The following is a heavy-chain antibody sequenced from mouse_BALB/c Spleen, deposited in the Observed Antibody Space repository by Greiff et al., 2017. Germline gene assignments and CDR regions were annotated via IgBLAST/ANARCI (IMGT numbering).Heavy chain of an antibody. D-gene: IGHD2-1*01. J-gene: IGHJ3*01. CDR1: GYAFTNYW. CDR3: QFHGNYGGWFAY. CDR2: IYPGSGNT. V-gene: IGHV1-63*01. Sequence: VQLHQSGAELVRPGSSVKISCKASGYAFTNYWLGWVKQRPGHGLEWIGDIYPGSGNTYYNEKFKGKATLTADKSSSTAYMQLSSLTSEDSAVYCGQFHGNYGGWFAYWGQGTLVTVSA.